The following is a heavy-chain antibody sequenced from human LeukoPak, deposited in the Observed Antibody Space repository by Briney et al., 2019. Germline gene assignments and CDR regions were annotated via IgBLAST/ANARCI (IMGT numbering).Heavy chain of an antibody. CDR2: IKSRTDGATT. J-gene: IGHJ4*02. CDR1: GFTFSNAW. CDR3: TTFNSGSYYWYFDY. Sequence: GGSLRLSCAASGFTFSNAWMSWVRQAPGKGLEWVGRIKSRTDGATTDYAAPVKGRFTISRDDSINTLYLQMNSLKTEDTAVYYCTTFNSGSYYWYFDYWGQGTLVTVSS. V-gene: IGHV3-15*01. D-gene: IGHD1-26*01.